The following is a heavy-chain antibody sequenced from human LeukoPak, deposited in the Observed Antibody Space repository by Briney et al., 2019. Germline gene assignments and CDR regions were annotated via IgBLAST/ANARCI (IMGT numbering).Heavy chain of an antibody. J-gene: IGHJ5*02. D-gene: IGHD3-10*01. CDR1: SGSISSYD. V-gene: IGHV4-4*07. Sequence: AGTLSLTCTVSSGSISSYDWSGIRKPPGKGRRGIGRIDAIVIPNYNPSLKSRGNMSVDTSKNQFSLKLSSVNAADTAVYYCARGQSARINYYGHYRRGVWLDPWGQGTLVPVSS. CDR3: ARGQSARINYYGHYRRGVWLDP. CDR2: IDAIVIP.